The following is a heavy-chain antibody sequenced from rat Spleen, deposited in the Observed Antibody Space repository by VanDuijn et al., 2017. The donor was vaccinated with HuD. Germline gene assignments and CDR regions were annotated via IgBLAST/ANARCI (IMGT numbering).Heavy chain of an antibody. J-gene: IGHJ2*01. CDR2: MWNGGVT. V-gene: IGHV2-1*01. Sequence: QVQLKESGPGLVEPSQTLSLTCTVSGFSLISHSLHWVRQPPGKGLEWMGAMWNGGVTDYNSAFKSRLSFSRDTSKSQIFLKMNSLQTDDTAKYFCARQLYYGYNHFDYWGQGLMVTVSS. D-gene: IGHD1-9*01. CDR1: GFSLISHS. CDR3: ARQLYYGYNHFDY.